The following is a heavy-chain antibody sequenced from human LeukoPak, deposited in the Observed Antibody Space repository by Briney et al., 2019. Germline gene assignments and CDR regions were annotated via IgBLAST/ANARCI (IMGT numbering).Heavy chain of an antibody. D-gene: IGHD3-16*01. CDR2: INHSGST. CDR3: ARSRDLFGLVY. CDR1: GGSFSGYY. J-gene: IGHJ4*02. V-gene: IGHV4-34*01. Sequence: SETLSLTCAVYGGSFSGYYWSWIRQPPGKGLEWIGEINHSGSTNYNPSLKSRVTISVDTSENQFSLKLSSVTAADTGGYFCARSRDLFGLVYGGQGTLVTVSS.